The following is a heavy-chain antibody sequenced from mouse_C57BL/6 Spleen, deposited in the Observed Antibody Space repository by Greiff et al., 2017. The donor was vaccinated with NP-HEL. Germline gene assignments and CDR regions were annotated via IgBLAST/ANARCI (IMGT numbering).Heavy chain of an antibody. V-gene: IGHV1-15*01. CDR2: IDPETGGT. D-gene: IGHD1-1*01. CDR3: TRWVLRWYFDV. Sequence: QVQLQQSGAELVRPGASVTLSCKASGYTFTDYEMHWVKQTPVHGLEWIGAIDPETGGTAYNQKFKGKAILTADKSSSTAYMELRSLTSEDSAVYYCTRWVLRWYFDVWGTGTTVTVSS. J-gene: IGHJ1*03. CDR1: GYTFTDYE.